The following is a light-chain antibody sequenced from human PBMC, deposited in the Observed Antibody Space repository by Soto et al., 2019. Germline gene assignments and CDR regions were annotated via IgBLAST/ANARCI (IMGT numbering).Light chain of an antibody. V-gene: IGLV2-23*01. J-gene: IGLJ2*01. Sequence: QSALTQPASVSGSPGQSITISCTGSDRDVGSYDLVSWYQQHPGRAPKLMIYGATDRPSGISNRFSGSKSGNTASLTISGLQAEDEADYYCCSYAGSYTLTFGGGTKLTVL. CDR3: CSYAGSYTLT. CDR2: GAT. CDR1: DRDVGSYDL.